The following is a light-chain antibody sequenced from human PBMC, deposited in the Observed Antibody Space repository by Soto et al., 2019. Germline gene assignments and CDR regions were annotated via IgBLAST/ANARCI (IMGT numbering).Light chain of an antibody. CDR2: GAS. J-gene: IGKJ4*01. CDR3: QNHNSAPLT. V-gene: IGKV1-27*01. CDR1: QGISND. Sequence: DIQMTQSPSALSASVGDRVTITCRASQGISNDLAWYQQKPGKLPNLLIYGASTMQSGVPSRFSGSGSGTDFTLTISSLQPDDIATYYCQNHNSAPLTFGGGTKVDI.